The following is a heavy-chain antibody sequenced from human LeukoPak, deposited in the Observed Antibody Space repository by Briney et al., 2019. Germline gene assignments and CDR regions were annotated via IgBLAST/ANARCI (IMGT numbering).Heavy chain of an antibody. CDR2: INPSGGST. V-gene: IGHV1-46*01. Sequence: ASVKVSCKASGYTYTSYYMHWVRQGPGQGLEWMGIINPSGGSTSYAQKFQGRVTMTRDTSTSTVYMELSSLRPEDTAVYYCARGHLMNYYDSSGYYHDWGQGTLVTVSS. CDR1: GYTYTSYY. D-gene: IGHD3-22*01. CDR3: ARGHLMNYYDSSGYYHD. J-gene: IGHJ4*02.